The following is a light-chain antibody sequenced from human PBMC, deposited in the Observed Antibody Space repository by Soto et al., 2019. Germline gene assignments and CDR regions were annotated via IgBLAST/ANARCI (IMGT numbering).Light chain of an antibody. J-gene: IGLJ3*02. V-gene: IGLV2-8*01. Sequence: QSALTQPASVSGSRGQSVTISCTGTSVDINYVSWFQQHPGKAPKLIICEVTKRPSGVPDRFSGSKSGNTASLTVSGLQDDDEADYYCSSYAGRDIWVFGGGTKLTVL. CDR2: EVT. CDR3: SSYAGRDIWV. CDR1: SVDINY.